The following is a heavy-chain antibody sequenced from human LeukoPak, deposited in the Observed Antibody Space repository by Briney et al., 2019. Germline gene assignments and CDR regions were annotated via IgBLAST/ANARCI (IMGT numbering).Heavy chain of an antibody. Sequence: ASVKVSCKASGYTFTGYYMQWVRQAPGHRLEWMGWINPNSGGTNYAQKFQGRVTMTRDTSISTAYMELSRLRSDDTAVYYCARELAIFGVVIEYYFDYWGQGTLVTVSS. CDR3: ARELAIFGVVIEYYFDY. J-gene: IGHJ4*02. CDR1: GYTFTGYY. CDR2: INPNSGGT. V-gene: IGHV1-2*02. D-gene: IGHD3-3*01.